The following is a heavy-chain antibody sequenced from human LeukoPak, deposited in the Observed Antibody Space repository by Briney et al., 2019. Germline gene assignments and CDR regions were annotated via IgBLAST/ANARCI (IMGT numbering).Heavy chain of an antibody. CDR2: ISYSGST. D-gene: IGHD2-15*01. CDR1: GCSISSYY. Sequence: SETLSLTCTVSGCSISSYYWSWIRQPPGKGLEWMGYISYSGSTNYNPSIKSRVTISVDTSKTKFSLKLSSVAAADTAVYYCARLGYCCGGSCYCFDYWGQGTLVTVSS. J-gene: IGHJ4*02. CDR3: ARLGYCCGGSCYCFDY. V-gene: IGHV4-59*12.